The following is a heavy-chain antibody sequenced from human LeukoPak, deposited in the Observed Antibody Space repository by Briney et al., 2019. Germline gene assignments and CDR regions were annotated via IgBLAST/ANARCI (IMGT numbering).Heavy chain of an antibody. V-gene: IGHV3-7*01. CDR1: GFPSSIYW. J-gene: IGHJ4*02. CDR2: INQDGREG. D-gene: IGHD2-21*01. Sequence: GESLTLSCAASGFPSSIYWMSWIRQAPGKGLEWVATINQDGREGYYVDSMKGRFSISKDNARNSLYLHMHSLRAEDTAVYYCAREYYSSFNYWGQGALVTVSS. CDR3: AREYYSSFNY.